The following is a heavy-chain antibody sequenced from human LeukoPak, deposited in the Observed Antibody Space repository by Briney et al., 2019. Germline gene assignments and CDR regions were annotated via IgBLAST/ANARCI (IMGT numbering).Heavy chain of an antibody. CDR1: GGSISSYY. D-gene: IGHD5-18*01. Sequence: SETLSLTCTVSGGSISSYYWSWIRQPPGKGLEWIGYIFYSGSTNYNPSLKSRVTISVDTSRNQFSLKLSSVTAADTAVYYCAGGYFYGYTYFDYWGQGTLVTVSS. J-gene: IGHJ4*02. CDR3: AGGYFYGYTYFDY. V-gene: IGHV4-59*01. CDR2: IFYSGST.